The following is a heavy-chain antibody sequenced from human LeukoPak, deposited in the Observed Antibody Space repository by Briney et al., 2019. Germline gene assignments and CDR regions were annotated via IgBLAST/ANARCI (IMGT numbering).Heavy chain of an antibody. V-gene: IGHV1-2*02. CDR1: GYTFTGYY. D-gene: IGHD1-26*01. J-gene: IGHJ6*03. CDR3: ARGIPGRSGSSPGYYYYYMDV. CDR2: INPNSGGT. Sequence: ASVKVSCKASGYTFTGYYMHWVRQAPGQGLELMGWINPNSGGTNYAQKFQGRVTMTRDTSISTAYIELSRLRSDDTAVYYCARGIPGRSGSSPGYYYYYMDVWGKGTTVTISS.